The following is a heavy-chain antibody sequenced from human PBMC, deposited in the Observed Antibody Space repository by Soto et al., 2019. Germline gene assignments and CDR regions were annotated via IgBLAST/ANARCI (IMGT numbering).Heavy chain of an antibody. J-gene: IGHJ5*02. V-gene: IGHV4-31*03. CDR3: AGGSSKSWVDP. Sequence: SETLSLTCNVSNGSISSSGYYWSGIRQHPGQGLEWIGYIYYSGSTYYNPSLNSRVTISVDTSKNQFSLKLGSVTAADKAIDYGAGGSSKSWVDPWGPGTMVAV. CDR1: NGSISSSGYY. D-gene: IGHD6-6*01. CDR2: IYYSGST.